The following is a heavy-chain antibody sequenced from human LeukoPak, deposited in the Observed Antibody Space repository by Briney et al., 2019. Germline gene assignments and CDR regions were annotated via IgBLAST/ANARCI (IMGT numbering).Heavy chain of an antibody. CDR1: GGSISSGDYY. D-gene: IGHD1-26*01. CDR2: IYYSGST. CDR3: ARGEWERYFDY. J-gene: IGHJ4*02. Sequence: SQTLSLTCTVSGGSISSGDYYWSWIRQPPGKGLEWIGYIYYSGSTYYNPPLKSRGTISVDTSKNQFSLKLSSVTAADTAVYYCARGEWERYFDYWGQGTLVTVSS. V-gene: IGHV4-30-4*01.